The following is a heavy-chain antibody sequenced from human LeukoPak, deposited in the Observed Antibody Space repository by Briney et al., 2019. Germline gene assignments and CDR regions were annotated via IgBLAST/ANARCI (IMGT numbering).Heavy chain of an antibody. Sequence: ASVKVSCKASGYPFTDQFINWVRQAPGRGLEWMGWINPNSGGTNYAQKFQGRVAMTRDTSISTAYMELSRLRSDDTAIYYCARQYGPCDFWGQGTLVTVSS. CDR1: GYPFTDQF. J-gene: IGHJ4*02. CDR3: ARQYGPCDF. CDR2: INPNSGGT. V-gene: IGHV1-2*02. D-gene: IGHD3-10*01.